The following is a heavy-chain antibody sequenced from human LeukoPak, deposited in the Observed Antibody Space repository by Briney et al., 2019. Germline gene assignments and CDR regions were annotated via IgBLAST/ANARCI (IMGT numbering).Heavy chain of an antibody. CDR2: INHSGST. CDR1: GGSFSGYY. Sequence: SETLSPTCAVYGGSFSGYYWSWIRQPPGKGLEWIGEINHSGSTNYNPSLKRRVTISIDTSKNEFSLKLTSVTAADTAVYFCAREANYYGSGSYFEGTFDYWGQGSLVTVSS. J-gene: IGHJ4*02. V-gene: IGHV4-34*01. D-gene: IGHD3-10*01. CDR3: AREANYYGSGSYFEGTFDY.